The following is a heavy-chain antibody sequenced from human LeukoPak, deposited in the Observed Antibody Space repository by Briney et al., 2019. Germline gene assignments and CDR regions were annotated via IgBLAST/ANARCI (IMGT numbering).Heavy chain of an antibody. D-gene: IGHD1-26*01. Sequence: PGGSLRLSCAAAGFTFSSYGMSWARQAPGKGLEWVTAISGSGGRSYYADSVKGRFTISRDNTKNTLDLQMSSLRPVDTAVYYCVKEQSGSYYPLDYWGQGTLVTVSS. J-gene: IGHJ4*02. V-gene: IGHV3-23*01. CDR3: VKEQSGSYYPLDY. CDR2: ISGSGGRS. CDR1: GFTFSSYG.